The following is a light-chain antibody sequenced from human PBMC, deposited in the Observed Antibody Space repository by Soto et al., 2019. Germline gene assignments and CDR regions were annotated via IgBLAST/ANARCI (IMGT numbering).Light chain of an antibody. CDR1: SSDISGYNF. Sequence: QSALTQPASVSGSPGQSITISCTGTSSDISGYNFVSWYQQHPGKAPKLMFYDVTNRPSGVSNRFSGSKSGNTASLTISGLQAEDEAVYYCSSYTSTNTVVFGGGTKVTVL. CDR2: DVT. V-gene: IGLV2-14*03. CDR3: SSYTSTNTVV. J-gene: IGLJ2*01.